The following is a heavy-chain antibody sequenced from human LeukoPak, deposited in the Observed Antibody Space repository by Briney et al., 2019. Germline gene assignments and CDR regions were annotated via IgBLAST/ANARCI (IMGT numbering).Heavy chain of an antibody. CDR1: GFTFSSYG. J-gene: IGHJ4*02. D-gene: IGHD5-12*01. CDR2: IRYDGSNK. Sequence: PGGSLRLSCAASGFTFSSYGMYWVRQAPGKGLEWVAFIRYDGSNKYYADSVKGRFTISRDNSKNTLYLQMNSLRAEDTAVYYCAKPSRGYSGYDYFDYWGQGTLVTVSS. V-gene: IGHV3-30*02. CDR3: AKPSRGYSGYDYFDY.